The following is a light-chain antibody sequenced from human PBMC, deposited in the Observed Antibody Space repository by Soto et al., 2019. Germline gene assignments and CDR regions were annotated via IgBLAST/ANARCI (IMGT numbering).Light chain of an antibody. V-gene: IGKV3-20*01. CDR2: GAS. CDR1: QSVSNNY. CDR3: QQYGSSPK. J-gene: IGKJ1*01. Sequence: EIMMTQEPPTGSGCTGGRATLSYRASQSVSNNYLAWYQQKPGQAPRLLIYGASNRATGIPDRFSGSGSGTDFTLTISRLEPEDFAVYYCQQYGSSPKFGQGTKVDIK.